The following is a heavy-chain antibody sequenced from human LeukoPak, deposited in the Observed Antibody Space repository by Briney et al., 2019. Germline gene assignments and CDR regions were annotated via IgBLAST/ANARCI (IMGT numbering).Heavy chain of an antibody. J-gene: IGHJ4*02. Sequence: GGSLRLSCAASGFTFSSYFWMHWVRQAPGKGLVWVSRIKSDGSSSTYADSVKGRFTISRENAKNSLYLQMNTLRAEDTAVYYCVRDLDLGGYSSFEYWGQGTLVTVSS. CDR2: IKSDGSSS. CDR1: GFTFSSYFW. CDR3: VRDLDLGGYSSFEY. V-gene: IGHV3-74*01. D-gene: IGHD4-23*01.